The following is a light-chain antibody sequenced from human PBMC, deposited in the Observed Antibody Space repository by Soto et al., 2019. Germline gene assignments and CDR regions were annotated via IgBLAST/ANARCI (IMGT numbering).Light chain of an antibody. Sequence: EIVLTQSPGTLSLSPGERATLSCRASQSVSNNFLAWYQQKPGQAPRLLIYGASSRATGIPDRFSGSGSGTDFTLTISRLEPDDCAVYYCQQYGLSPLTFGQGTKLEIK. J-gene: IGKJ2*01. CDR3: QQYGLSPLT. CDR1: QSVSNNF. CDR2: GAS. V-gene: IGKV3-20*01.